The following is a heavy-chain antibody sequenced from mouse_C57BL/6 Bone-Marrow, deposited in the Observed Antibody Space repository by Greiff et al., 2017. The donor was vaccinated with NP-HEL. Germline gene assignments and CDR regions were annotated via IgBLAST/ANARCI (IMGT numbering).Heavy chain of an antibody. CDR1: GYTFTSYW. CDR2: IDPNSGGT. Sequence: QVQLQQPGAELVKPGASVKLSCKASGYTFTSYWMHWVKQRPGRGLEWIGRIDPNSGGTKYNEKFKSKATLTVDKPSSTAYMQLSSLTSEDSAVYYCAREGLTTVVAPYAMDYWGQGTSVTVSS. CDR3: AREGLTTVVAPYAMDY. J-gene: IGHJ4*01. V-gene: IGHV1-72*01. D-gene: IGHD1-1*01.